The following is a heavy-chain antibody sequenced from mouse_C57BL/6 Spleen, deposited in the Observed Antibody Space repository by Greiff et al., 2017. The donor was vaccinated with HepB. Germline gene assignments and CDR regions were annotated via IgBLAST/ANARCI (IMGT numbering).Heavy chain of an antibody. J-gene: IGHJ4*01. CDR2: ISYDGSN. CDR3: ARDRGNWYAMDY. D-gene: IGHD2-1*01. CDR1: GYSITSGYY. V-gene: IGHV3-6*01. Sequence: ESGPGLVKPSQSLSLTCSVTGYSITSGYYWNWIRQFPGNKLEWMGYISYDGSNNYNPSLKNRISITRDTSKNQFFLKLNSVTTEDTATYYCARDRGNWYAMDYWGQGTSVTVSS.